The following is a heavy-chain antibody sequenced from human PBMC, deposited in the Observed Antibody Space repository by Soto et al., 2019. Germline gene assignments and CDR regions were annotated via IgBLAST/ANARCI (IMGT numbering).Heavy chain of an antibody. CDR1: GGSISSHY. CDR2: IYYSGST. J-gene: IGHJ6*02. Sequence: PSETLSLTCTVSGGSISSHYWSWIRQPPGKGLEWIGYIYYSGSTNYSPSLKSRVTISVDTSKNQFSLKLSSVTAADTAVYYCARHKDYYYYGMDVWGQGTTVT. V-gene: IGHV4-59*08. CDR3: ARHKDYYYYGMDV.